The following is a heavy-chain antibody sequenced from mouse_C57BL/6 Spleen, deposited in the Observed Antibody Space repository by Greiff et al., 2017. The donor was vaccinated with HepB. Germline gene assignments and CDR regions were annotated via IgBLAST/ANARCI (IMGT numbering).Heavy chain of an antibody. J-gene: IGHJ2*01. D-gene: IGHD1-1*01. V-gene: IGHV14-4*01. Sequence: EVKLQESGAELVRPGASVKLSCTASGFNIKDDYMHWVKQRPEQGLEWIGWIDPENGDTEYASKFQGKATITADTSSNTAYLQLSSLTSEDTAVYYCTLVANYFDYWGQGTTLTVSS. CDR3: TLVANYFDY. CDR2: IDPENGDT. CDR1: GFNIKDDY.